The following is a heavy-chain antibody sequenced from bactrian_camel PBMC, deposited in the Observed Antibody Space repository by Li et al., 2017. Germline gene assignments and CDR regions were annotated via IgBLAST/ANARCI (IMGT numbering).Heavy chain of an antibody. CDR2: ISGSSNT. CDR1: GFTFDDSD. V-gene: IGHV3S63*01. D-gene: IGHD6*01. J-gene: IGHJ4*01. CDR3: AAGPWYTDEYKY. Sequence: HVQLVESGGGSVQAGETLRLSCTAAGFTFDDSDVRWFREASGVECELVSSISGSSNTYYANSVKGRFTIARDNTKNTVYLQILTLKSEDAALYYCAAGPWYTDEYKYWGQGTQVTVS.